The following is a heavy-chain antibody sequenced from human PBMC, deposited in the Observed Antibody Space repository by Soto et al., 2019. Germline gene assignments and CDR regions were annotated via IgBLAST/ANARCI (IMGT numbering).Heavy chain of an antibody. V-gene: IGHV3-23*01. CDR3: AKDRVPDGIYSSDY. CDR1: GFSFRDFS. J-gene: IGHJ4*02. D-gene: IGHD2-15*01. Sequence: PGGSLRLSCAASGFSFRDFSMNWFRQAPGKGLEWVSFIDLSGTTTYYRDPVKGRFTMSKDKSRKTVYLQMNSLRVEDTAIYYCAKDRVPDGIYSSDYWGQGVLVTVSS. CDR2: IDLSGTTT.